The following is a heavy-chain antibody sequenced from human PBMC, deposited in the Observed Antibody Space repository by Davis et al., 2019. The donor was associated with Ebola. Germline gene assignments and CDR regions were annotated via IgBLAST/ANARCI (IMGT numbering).Heavy chain of an antibody. D-gene: IGHD3-10*01. V-gene: IGHV4-59*08. Sequence: MPSETLSLTCTVSGGSISSYYWIWIRQPPGKGLEWIGYIYYSGSTNYNPSLKSRVTISVDTSKNQFSLKLSSVTAADTAAYYCARLVWGFGGWFDPWGQGTLVTVSS. CDR2: IYYSGST. J-gene: IGHJ5*02. CDR3: ARLVWGFGGWFDP. CDR1: GGSISSYY.